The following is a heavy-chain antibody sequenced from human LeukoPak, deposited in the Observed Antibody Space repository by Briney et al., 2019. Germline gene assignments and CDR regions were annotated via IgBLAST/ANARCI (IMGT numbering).Heavy chain of an antibody. CDR2: IKQDESER. CDR3: ARPRWLQFGPHDC. J-gene: IGHJ4*02. CDR1: GFTLGTFW. D-gene: IGHD5-24*01. Sequence: GGSLSLSCVASGFTLGTFWMTWVRQAPGKGLERVANIKQDESERYYVDSVKGRFTVSRDNAKNSLYLQMNSLKAEDTAVYYCARPRWLQFGPHDCWGQGTLVTVSS. V-gene: IGHV3-7*01.